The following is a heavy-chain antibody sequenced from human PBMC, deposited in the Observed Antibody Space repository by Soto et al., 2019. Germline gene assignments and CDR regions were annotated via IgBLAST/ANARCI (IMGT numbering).Heavy chain of an antibody. CDR1: GFSLSTSGVG. CDR3: AHRPYSSGWYVGRRVEYFQH. D-gene: IGHD6-19*01. J-gene: IGHJ1*01. Sequence: ESGPTLVNPTQTLTLTCTFSGFSLSTSGVGVGWIRQPPGKALEWLALIYWDDDKRYSPSLKSRLTITKDTSKNQVVLTMTNMDPVDTATYYCAHRPYSSGWYVGRRVEYFQHWGQGTLVTVSS. V-gene: IGHV2-5*02. CDR2: IYWDDDK.